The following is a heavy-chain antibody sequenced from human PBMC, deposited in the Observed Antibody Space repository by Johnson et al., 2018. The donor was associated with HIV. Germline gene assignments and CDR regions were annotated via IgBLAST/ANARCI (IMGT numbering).Heavy chain of an antibody. J-gene: IGHJ3*02. Sequence: VQLVESGGGVVRPGGSLRLSCAASGFSFDDYDMSWVRQAPGKGLEWVSVIYSGGSTFYADSVKGRFTISRDNSGNTLYLQMDSLRVEDTAVYYCASTRLGTFDIWGQGTMVTVSS. V-gene: IGHV3-66*01. D-gene: IGHD6-6*01. CDR3: ASTRLGTFDI. CDR1: GFSFDDYD. CDR2: IYSGGST.